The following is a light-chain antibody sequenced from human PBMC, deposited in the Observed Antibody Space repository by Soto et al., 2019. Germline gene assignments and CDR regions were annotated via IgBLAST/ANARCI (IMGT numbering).Light chain of an antibody. CDR2: LNSDGSH. CDR1: SGHSSYA. CDR3: QTWGTGILVV. J-gene: IGLJ2*01. Sequence: QSVLTQSPSASASLGASVKLTCTLSSGHSSYAIAWHQQQQEKGPRYLMKLNSDGSHSKGDGIPDRFSGSSSGAERYLTITSLQSEDEADYYCQTWGTGILVVFGGGTKLTVL. V-gene: IGLV4-69*01.